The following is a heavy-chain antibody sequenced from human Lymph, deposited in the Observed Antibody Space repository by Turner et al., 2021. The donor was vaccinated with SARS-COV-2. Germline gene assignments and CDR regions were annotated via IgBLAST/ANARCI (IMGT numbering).Heavy chain of an antibody. Sequence: QVQLVQSGAEVKKPGASVKVSCTASGYTFTSYEINWVRQATGQGLEWMGWKNPNSGYTGYAQKFQGRVTMTRNTSISTAYMELNSLTSDDTAVYYCAKGDGYPPHGLLDPWGQGTLVTVSS. CDR3: AKGDGYPPHGLLDP. CDR2: KNPNSGYT. J-gene: IGHJ5*02. D-gene: IGHD6-25*01. V-gene: IGHV1-8*01. CDR1: GYTFTSYE.